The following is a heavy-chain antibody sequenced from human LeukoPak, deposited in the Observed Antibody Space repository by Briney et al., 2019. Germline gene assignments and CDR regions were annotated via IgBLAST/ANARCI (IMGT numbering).Heavy chain of an antibody. J-gene: IGHJ4*02. CDR3: ATDFPYLDSGSSNQY. D-gene: IGHD1-26*01. CDR1: GYTFTNYG. CDR2: ISAHNGNA. V-gene: IGHV1-18*01. Sequence: GASVKVSCKASGYTFTNYGISWVRQAPGQGLEWMGWISAHNGNANYAQNLQGRVTMTTDTSTSTAYMELRSLSSDDTAVYYCATDFPYLDSGSSNQYWGQGTLVTVSS.